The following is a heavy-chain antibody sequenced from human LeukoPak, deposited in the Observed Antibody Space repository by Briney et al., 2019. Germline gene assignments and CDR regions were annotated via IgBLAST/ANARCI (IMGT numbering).Heavy chain of an antibody. V-gene: IGHV4-34*01. D-gene: IGHD5-18*01. Sequence: NPSETLSLTCAVYGGSFSGYYWGWIRQPPGKGLEWIGEINHSGSTNYNPSLKSRVTISVDTSKNQFSLKLSSVTAADTAVYYCARWNRKYSYGLRYWYFDLWGRGTLVTVSS. CDR3: ARWNRKYSYGLRYWYFDL. CDR1: GGSFSGYY. CDR2: INHSGST. J-gene: IGHJ2*01.